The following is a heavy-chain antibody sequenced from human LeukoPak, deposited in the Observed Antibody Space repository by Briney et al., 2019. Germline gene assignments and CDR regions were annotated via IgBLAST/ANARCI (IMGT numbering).Heavy chain of an antibody. CDR2: INPNSGGT. V-gene: IGHV1-2*02. Sequence: ASAKVSCKASGYTFTGYYMHWVRQAPGQGLEWMGWINPNSGGTNYAQKFQGRVTMTRDTSISTAYMELSRLRSDDTAVYYCARVGMVRGVTPMDVWGKGTTVTVSS. J-gene: IGHJ6*03. D-gene: IGHD3-10*01. CDR1: GYTFTGYY. CDR3: ARVGMVRGVTPMDV.